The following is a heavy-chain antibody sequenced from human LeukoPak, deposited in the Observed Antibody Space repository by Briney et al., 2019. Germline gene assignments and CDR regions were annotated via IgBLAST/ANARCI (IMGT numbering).Heavy chain of an antibody. V-gene: IGHV1-18*01. D-gene: IGHD3-10*01. CDR1: GYTFTSYG. J-gene: IGHJ5*02. Sequence: ASVKVSCKASGYTFTSYGISWVRQAPGQGLEWMGWISAYNGNTNYAQKLQGRVTMTTDTSTSTAYMELRSLRSDDTAVYYCARVRWFGELLSWFDPWGQGTLVTVSS. CDR3: ARVRWFGELLSWFDP. CDR2: ISAYNGNT.